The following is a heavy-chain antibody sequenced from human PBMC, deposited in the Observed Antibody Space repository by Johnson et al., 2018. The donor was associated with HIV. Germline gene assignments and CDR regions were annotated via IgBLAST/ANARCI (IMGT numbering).Heavy chain of an antibody. Sequence: QVQLVESGGGVVQPGRSLRLSCAASGFTFSSYAMHWVRQAPGKGLEWVAVISHGGSHKYYADSVKGRFTISRENAKNTLYMEMHSLRAEDMAVCYCAKGRDVAFDIWGQGTMVTVSS. V-gene: IGHV3-30*04. J-gene: IGHJ3*02. CDR1: GFTFSSYA. CDR2: ISHGGSHK. CDR3: AKGRDVAFDI.